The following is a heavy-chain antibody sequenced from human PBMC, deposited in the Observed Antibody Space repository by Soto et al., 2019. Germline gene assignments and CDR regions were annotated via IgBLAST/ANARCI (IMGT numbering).Heavy chain of an antibody. CDR3: ASMSGSYENDAFDI. V-gene: IGHV4-59*01. Sequence: SENLSLTCTASGGSISSYYWSWIRQPPGTGLEWIGYIYYSGSTNYNPSLKSRVTISVDTSKNQFSLKLSSVTAADTAVYYCASMSGSYENDAFDIWGQGTMVTVSS. J-gene: IGHJ3*02. CDR2: IYYSGST. CDR1: GGSISSYY. D-gene: IGHD1-26*01.